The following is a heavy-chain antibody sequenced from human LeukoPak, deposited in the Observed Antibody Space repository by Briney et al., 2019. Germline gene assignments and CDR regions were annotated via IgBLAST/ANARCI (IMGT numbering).Heavy chain of an antibody. J-gene: IGHJ4*02. CDR3: AREARMVAFDY. Sequence: GGSLRLSCAASGFTFSSYAMSWVRQAPGKGLEWVSVISDSGGTTYSADSVKGRFTISRDNSKNTLYLQMNSLRAEDAAVYYCAREARMVAFDYWGQGTLVTVSS. D-gene: IGHD4/OR15-4a*01. V-gene: IGHV3-23*01. CDR1: GFTFSSYA. CDR2: ISDSGGTT.